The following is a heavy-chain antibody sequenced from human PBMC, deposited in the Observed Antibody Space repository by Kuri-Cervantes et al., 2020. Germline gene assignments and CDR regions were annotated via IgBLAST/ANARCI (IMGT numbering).Heavy chain of an antibody. Sequence: GGSLRLSCAASGFTFSSFGIHWVRQAPGKGLEWVALISFDGSNKYYADSVKGRFTISRDNSKNTLYLQMNSLRAEDTAVYYCARDWVAVAGTGWFDPWGQGTLVTVSS. D-gene: IGHD6-19*01. CDR1: GFTFSSFG. V-gene: IGHV3-30*03. J-gene: IGHJ5*02. CDR3: ARDWVAVAGTGWFDP. CDR2: ISFDGSNK.